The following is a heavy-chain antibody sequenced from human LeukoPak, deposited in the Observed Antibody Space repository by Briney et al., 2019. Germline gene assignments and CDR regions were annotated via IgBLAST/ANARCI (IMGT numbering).Heavy chain of an antibody. V-gene: IGHV3-21*01. Sequence: GGSLRLSCAASGFTFSSYAMSWVRQAPGKGLEWVSSISSSSSYIYYADSVKGRFTISRDNAKNSLYLQMNSLRAEDTAVYYCARERSGIAARPWWFDPWGQGTLVTVSS. J-gene: IGHJ5*02. CDR3: ARERSGIAARPWWFDP. CDR2: ISSSSSYI. CDR1: GFTFSSYA. D-gene: IGHD6-6*01.